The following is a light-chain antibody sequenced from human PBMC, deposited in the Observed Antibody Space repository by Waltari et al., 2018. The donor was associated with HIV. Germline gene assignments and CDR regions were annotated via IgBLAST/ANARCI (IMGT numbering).Light chain of an antibody. CDR2: RNN. V-gene: IGLV10-54*01. CDR3: SAWDSSLSAWV. Sequence: QAGLTQPPSVSKGLRQTATLTCTGNSNNVGYQGAAWLQQHQGNPPKPLSYRNNNRPSGISERLSASRSGNTASLTITGLQPEDEADYYCSAWDSSLSAWVFGGGTKLTVL. CDR1: SNNVGYQG. J-gene: IGLJ3*02.